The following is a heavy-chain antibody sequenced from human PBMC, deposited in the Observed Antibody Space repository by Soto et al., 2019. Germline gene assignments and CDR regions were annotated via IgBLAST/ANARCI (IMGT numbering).Heavy chain of an antibody. CDR3: AKTPLRVGPIDY. Sequence: DVQLLDSGGGLVQPGGSLRLSCAASGFIFSNYVMSWVRQTPGKGLEWVSGISGRGDNTYYADSVKGRFTVSRDKSKNTQDLQMDSLRAEDTAVYYCAKTPLRVGPIDYWGQGTLVTVSS. CDR1: GFIFSNYV. V-gene: IGHV3-23*01. J-gene: IGHJ4*02. D-gene: IGHD2-15*01. CDR2: ISGRGDNT.